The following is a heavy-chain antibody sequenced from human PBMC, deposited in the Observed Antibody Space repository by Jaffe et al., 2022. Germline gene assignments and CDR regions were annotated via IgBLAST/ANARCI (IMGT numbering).Heavy chain of an antibody. V-gene: IGHV4-61*02. CDR1: GGSISSGSYY. CDR3: AREKSSYVEIDYAFDI. J-gene: IGHJ3*02. CDR2: IYTSGST. D-gene: IGHD5-12*01. Sequence: QVQLQESGPGLVKPSQTLSLTCTVSGGSISSGSYYWSWIRQPAGKGLEWIGRIYTSGSTNYNPSLKSRVTISVDTSKNQFSLKLSSVTAADTAVYYCAREKSSYVEIDYAFDIWGQGTMVTVSS.